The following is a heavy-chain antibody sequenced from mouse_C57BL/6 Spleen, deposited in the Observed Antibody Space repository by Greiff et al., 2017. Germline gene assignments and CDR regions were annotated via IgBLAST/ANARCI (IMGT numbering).Heavy chain of an antibody. J-gene: IGHJ2*01. CDR3: TRWGY. Sequence: VKLQESGAELVRPGASVTLSCKASGYTFTDYEMPWVKQTPVHGLEWIGAIDPETGGTAYNQKFKGKAILTADKSSSTAYMELRSLTSEDSAVYYCTRWGYWGQGTTLTVSS. V-gene: IGHV1-15*01. CDR2: IDPETGGT. CDR1: GYTFTDYE.